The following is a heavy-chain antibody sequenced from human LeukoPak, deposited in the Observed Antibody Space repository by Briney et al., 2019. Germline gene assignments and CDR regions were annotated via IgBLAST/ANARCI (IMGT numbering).Heavy chain of an antibody. Sequence: SVKVSCKASGGTFNRYAISWVRQAPGQGLEWMGGIIPMFDTANYAQRFQGRLTITADKSTSTAYMELSSLTSEDTAVYYCASSLVAGYNFKPYYWGQGTLVTVSS. CDR3: ASSLVAGYNFKPYY. J-gene: IGHJ4*02. V-gene: IGHV1-69*06. CDR1: GGTFNRYA. D-gene: IGHD5-24*01. CDR2: IIPMFDTA.